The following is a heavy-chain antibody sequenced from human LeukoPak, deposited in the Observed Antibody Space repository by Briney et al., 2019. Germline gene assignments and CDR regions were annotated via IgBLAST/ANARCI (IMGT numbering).Heavy chain of an antibody. CDR1: GGSFSGYY. V-gene: IGHV4-34*01. CDR3: ARGYGSGSYYNVRPFDY. D-gene: IGHD3-10*01. Sequence: PSETLSLTCAVYGGSFSGYYWSWIRQPPGKGLEWIGEINHSGSTNYNPSLKSRVTISVDTSKNQFSLKLSSVTAADTAVYYCARGYGSGSYYNVRPFDYWGQETLVTVSS. J-gene: IGHJ4*02. CDR2: INHSGST.